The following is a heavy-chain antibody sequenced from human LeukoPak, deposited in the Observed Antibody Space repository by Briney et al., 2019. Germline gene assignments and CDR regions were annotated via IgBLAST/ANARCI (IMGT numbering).Heavy chain of an antibody. CDR3: ARRREGTTGTASTLYFDY. D-gene: IGHD1-1*01. V-gene: IGHV1-2*06. J-gene: IGHJ4*02. CDR1: GYTFTGYY. Sequence: ASVKVSCKASGYTFTGYYMHWVRQAPGQGLEWMGRINPNSGGTNYAQKFQGRVTMTRDTSISTDYTEMSRLRSDDTAISYCARRREGTTGTASTLYFDYWGQGTLVTVSS. CDR2: INPNSGGT.